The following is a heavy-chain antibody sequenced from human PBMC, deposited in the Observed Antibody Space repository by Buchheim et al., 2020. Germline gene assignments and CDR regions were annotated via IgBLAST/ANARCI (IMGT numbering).Heavy chain of an antibody. J-gene: IGHJ4*02. Sequence: EVQLVESGGGLVQPGGSLRLSCAASGFTVSSNYMSWVRQAPGKGLEWVSVIYSGGSTYYADSVKGRFTIPRDNSKNTLYLQMNSLRAEDTAVYYCARDGKYSSSSVSSGGFHYWGQGTL. V-gene: IGHV3-66*01. D-gene: IGHD6-6*01. CDR1: GFTVSSNY. CDR3: ARDGKYSSSSVSSGGFHY. CDR2: IYSGGST.